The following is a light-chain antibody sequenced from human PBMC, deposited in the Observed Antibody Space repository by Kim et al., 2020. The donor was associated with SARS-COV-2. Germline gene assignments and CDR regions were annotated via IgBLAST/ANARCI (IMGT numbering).Light chain of an antibody. CDR2: GAF. V-gene: IGKV3-15*01. J-gene: IGKJ5*01. CDR3: QQYNDCPIT. Sequence: EIVMTQSPDTLSVSLGETVTLSCRASQSITNSLAWYQQKPGQAPRLLIYGAFTRATGVPARFSGAWPGTDFTLTIDSLQSEDFGVYYCQQYNDCPITFGQGTRLEIK. CDR1: QSITNS.